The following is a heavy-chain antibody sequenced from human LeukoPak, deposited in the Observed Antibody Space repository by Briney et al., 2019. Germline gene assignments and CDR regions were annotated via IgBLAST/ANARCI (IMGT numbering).Heavy chain of an antibody. CDR1: GYTFTSYD. V-gene: IGHV1-8*01. CDR2: MNPNSGNT. CDR3: SRVVSAYYYGSGSYYPDY. J-gene: IGHJ4*02. D-gene: IGHD3-10*01. Sequence: ASVKVSCKASGYTFTSYDINWVRQATGQGLEWMGWMNPNSGNTGYAQKFQGRVTMTRNTSISTAYMELSSLRSEDTAVYYCSRVVSAYYYGSGSYYPDYWGQGTLVTVSS.